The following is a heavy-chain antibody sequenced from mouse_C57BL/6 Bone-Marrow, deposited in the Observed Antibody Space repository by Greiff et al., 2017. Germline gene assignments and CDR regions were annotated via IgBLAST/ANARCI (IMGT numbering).Heavy chain of an antibody. CDR1: GYSFTSYY. Sequence: QVQLQQSGPELVKPGASVKISCKASGYSFTSYYIHWVQQTPGQGLEWIGWIYPGCGNTKYNEKFKGKATLTADTSSHTAYMQLSSLTSEDSAVYYCARRAYFGSSLRYAMDYWGQGTSVTVSS. J-gene: IGHJ4*01. V-gene: IGHV1-66*01. D-gene: IGHD1-1*01. CDR2: IYPGCGNT. CDR3: ARRAYFGSSLRYAMDY.